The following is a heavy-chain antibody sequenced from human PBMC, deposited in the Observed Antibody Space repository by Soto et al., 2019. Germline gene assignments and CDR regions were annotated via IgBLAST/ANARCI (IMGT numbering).Heavy chain of an antibody. D-gene: IGHD3-16*01. CDR1: GVMLSTYL. CDR2: IKQDGNEK. V-gene: IGHV3-7*01. Sequence: GGSLRLSCAASGVMLSTYLMSWVRQAPGKGLEWVANIKQDGNEKFYVDSVKGRFTISRDNAKKSLYLQMNSLRADDTAVYYCVGALTYEVPYYYYGMDVWGQGTTVTVSS. J-gene: IGHJ6*02. CDR3: VGALTYEVPYYYYGMDV.